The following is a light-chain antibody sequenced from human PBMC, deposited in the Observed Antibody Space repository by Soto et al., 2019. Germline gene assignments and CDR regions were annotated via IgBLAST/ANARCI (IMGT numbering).Light chain of an antibody. CDR3: SSYASSDTLV. V-gene: IGLV2-14*01. CDR1: SSDVGGYNS. J-gene: IGLJ2*01. CDR2: NVS. Sequence: QSVLTQPASVSGSPGQSITISCTGSSSDVGGYNSVSWYQQHPGKAPKLMIHNVSDRPSGVSYRFSGSKSGNTASLTISGLQTEDEADYYCSSYASSDTLVFGGGTKVTVL.